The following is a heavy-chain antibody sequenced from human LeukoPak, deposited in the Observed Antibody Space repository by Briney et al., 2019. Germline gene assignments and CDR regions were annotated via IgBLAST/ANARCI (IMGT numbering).Heavy chain of an antibody. V-gene: IGHV7-4-1*02. CDR2: INTNTGNP. J-gene: IGHJ5*02. CDR1: GYTFTNYA. D-gene: IGHD2-15*01. CDR3: ARDSVSGPNWFDP. Sequence: GASVKVSCKASGYTFTNYAMNWVRQAPGQGLEWMGWINTNTGNPTYAQGFTGRSVFSLDTSVSTAYLQISGLKAEDTAVYYCARDSVSGPNWFDPWGQGTLVTVSS.